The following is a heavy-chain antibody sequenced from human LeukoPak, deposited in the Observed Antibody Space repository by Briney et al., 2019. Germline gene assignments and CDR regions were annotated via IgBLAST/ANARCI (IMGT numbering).Heavy chain of an antibody. J-gene: IGHJ6*02. CDR2: IGSAGDT. Sequence: GGSLRLSCAASGFTFSSYDMHWVRQATGKGLEWVSGIGSAGDTYYPDSVKGRFTISRENAKNSLYLQMNSLRAGDTAVYYCPRVLPKYFDFLTGFYYYYGMDVWGQGTTVTVSS. D-gene: IGHD3-9*01. CDR3: PRVLPKYFDFLTGFYYYYGMDV. CDR1: GFTFSSYD. V-gene: IGHV3-13*01.